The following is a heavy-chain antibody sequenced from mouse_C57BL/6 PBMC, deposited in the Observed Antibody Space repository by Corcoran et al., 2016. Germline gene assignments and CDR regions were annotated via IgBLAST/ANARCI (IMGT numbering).Heavy chain of an antibody. V-gene: IGHV9-3*01. CDR3: ARRTDSSGYSY. J-gene: IGHJ2*01. D-gene: IGHD3-2*02. Sequence: QIQLVQSGPELKKPGDTVKISCKASGYTFTTYGMSWVKQAPGKGLKWMGWINTYSGVPTYADDFKGRFAFSLETSASTAYLQINNLKNEDTATYFCARRTDSSGYSYWGQGTTLTVSS. CDR2: INTYSGVP. CDR1: GYTFTTYG.